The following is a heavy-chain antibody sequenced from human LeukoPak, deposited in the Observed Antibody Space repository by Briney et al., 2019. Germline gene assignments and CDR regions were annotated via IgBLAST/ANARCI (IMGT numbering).Heavy chain of an antibody. CDR2: ITRNSDTI. Sequence: PGGSLRLSCAASGFTFNDYAMHWVRQGPGKGLEWVSGITRNSDTIDYADSVKGRFTISRDNAKNSLYLQMNSLRAEDTAFYYCAKDIDGGTFGDAFDIWGQGTMVTVSS. V-gene: IGHV3-9*01. CDR3: AKDIDGGTFGDAFDI. CDR1: GFTFNDYA. D-gene: IGHD4-23*01. J-gene: IGHJ3*02.